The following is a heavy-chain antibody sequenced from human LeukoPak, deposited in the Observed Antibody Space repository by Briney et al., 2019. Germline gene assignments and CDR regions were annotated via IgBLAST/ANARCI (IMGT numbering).Heavy chain of an antibody. V-gene: IGHV3-73*01. CDR1: GFTFSGSA. Sequence: GGSLRLSCAASGFTFSGSAMHWVRQASGKGLEWVGRIRSKANSYATAYAASVKGRFTIPRDDSKNTAYLQMNSLKTEDTAVYHCTSTLAGDYGLIFDYWGQGTLVTVSS. J-gene: IGHJ4*02. CDR3: TSTLAGDYGLIFDY. CDR2: IRSKANSYAT. D-gene: IGHD4-17*01.